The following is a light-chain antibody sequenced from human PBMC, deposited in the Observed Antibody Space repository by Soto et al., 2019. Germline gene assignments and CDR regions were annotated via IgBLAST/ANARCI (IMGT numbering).Light chain of an antibody. CDR1: QSVTSNF. CDR3: QQYGSSPKT. CDR2: GAS. J-gene: IGKJ1*01. Sequence: IVLTQSPGTLSFSPGERATLSCRASQSVTSNFLAWYQQKPGQAPRLLIYGASSRATGIPDRFSGSGPGTDFTLTISRLEPEDFAVYYCQQYGSSPKTFGQGTKVDIK. V-gene: IGKV3-20*01.